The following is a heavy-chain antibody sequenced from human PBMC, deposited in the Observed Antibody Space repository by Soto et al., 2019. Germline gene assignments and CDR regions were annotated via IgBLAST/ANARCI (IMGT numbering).Heavy chain of an antibody. CDR2: IYHSGST. CDR1: GGSISSSNW. Sequence: QVQLQESGPGLVKPSGTLSLTCAVSGGSISSSNWWIWVRQTPGKGLECIGEIYHSGSTNYNPSLKSRVTISVYKSTNHFSLKLSSVTAADTAVYYCASASIAAAEVYCGQGTLGTVSS. D-gene: IGHD6-13*01. J-gene: IGHJ4*02. V-gene: IGHV4-4*02. CDR3: ASASIAAAEVY.